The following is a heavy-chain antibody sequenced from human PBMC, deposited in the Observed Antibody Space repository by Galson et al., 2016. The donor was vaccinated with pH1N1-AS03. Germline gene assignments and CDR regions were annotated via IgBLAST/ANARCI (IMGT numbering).Heavy chain of an antibody. D-gene: IGHD3-10*01. CDR1: GYTFSRYY. CDR2: IDPSIGST. Sequence: SVKVSCKASGYTFSRYYMHWMRQAPGQGPEWMGVIDPSIGSTTYAQKFQGRVNMTRDTATTTAYMELRSLRPDDTAVYYCATYGSGSRGGFAYWGQGALITVSS. CDR3: ATYGSGSRGGFAY. V-gene: IGHV1-46*01. J-gene: IGHJ4*02.